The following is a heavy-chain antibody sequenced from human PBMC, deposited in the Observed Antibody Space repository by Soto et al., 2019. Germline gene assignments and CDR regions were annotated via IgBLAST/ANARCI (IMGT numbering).Heavy chain of an antibody. CDR2: ISSSSSTI. Sequence: GGSLRLSCAASGFTFSSYSMNWVRQAPGKGLEWVSYISSSSSTIYYADSVKGRFTISRDNAKNSLYLQMNSLRDEDTAVYYCARRLLWFGELSNGMDVWGQGTTVTVSS. CDR3: ARRLLWFGELSNGMDV. D-gene: IGHD3-10*01. V-gene: IGHV3-48*02. J-gene: IGHJ6*02. CDR1: GFTFSSYS.